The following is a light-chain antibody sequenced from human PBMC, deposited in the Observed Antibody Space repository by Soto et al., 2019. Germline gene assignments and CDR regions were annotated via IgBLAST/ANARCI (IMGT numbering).Light chain of an antibody. CDR3: QHYNSYSEA. CDR2: KAS. J-gene: IGKJ1*01. CDR1: QTISSW. V-gene: IGKV1-5*03. Sequence: DIQMTQSPSTLSGSVGDRVTITCRASQTISSWLAWYQQKPGKAPKLLIYKASTLKSVVPSRFSGSGAGTEFTLTISSLQPDDFATYYCQHYNSYSEAFGQGNKV.